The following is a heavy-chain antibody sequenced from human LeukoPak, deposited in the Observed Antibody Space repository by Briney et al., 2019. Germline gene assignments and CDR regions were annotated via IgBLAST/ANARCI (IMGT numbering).Heavy chain of an antibody. CDR1: GFTFSSYA. J-gene: IGHJ1*01. Sequence: PGGSLRLSCGAFGFTFSSYAMNWLRQAPGTGMEWISAISVSGDYTYYADSLKGRFTISRDNSKNTLYLQMNSLRAEDTAVFYCAKDVKQGTAAAGSLEHWGQGTLVTVS. CDR3: AKDVKQGTAAAGSLEH. CDR2: ISVSGDYT. D-gene: IGHD6-13*01. V-gene: IGHV3-23*01.